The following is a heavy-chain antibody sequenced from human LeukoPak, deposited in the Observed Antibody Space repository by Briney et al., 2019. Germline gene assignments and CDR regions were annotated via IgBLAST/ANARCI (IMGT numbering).Heavy chain of an antibody. CDR2: IIPIFGTA. Sequence: AASVTVSCKASGGTFSSYAISWVRQAPGQGLEWMGGIIPIFGTANYAQKFQGRVTITADESTSTAYMELSSLRSEDTAVYYCARVDTAMVVDYWGQGTLVTVSS. CDR3: ARVDTAMVVDY. J-gene: IGHJ4*02. D-gene: IGHD5-18*01. V-gene: IGHV1-69*13. CDR1: GGTFSSYA.